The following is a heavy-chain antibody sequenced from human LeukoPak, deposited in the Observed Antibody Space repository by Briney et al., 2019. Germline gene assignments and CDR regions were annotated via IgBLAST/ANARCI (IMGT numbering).Heavy chain of an antibody. D-gene: IGHD4-17*01. V-gene: IGHV3-30*18. CDR1: GFTFSSYG. CDR2: ISYDGSNK. Sequence: GSLRLSCAASGFTFSSYGMHWVRPAPGKGLEWVAVISYDGSNKYYAGSVKGRFTISRDNSKNTLYLQMNSLRAEDTAVYYCAKDSGDYVMYFDYWGQGTLVTVSS. CDR3: AKDSGDYVMYFDY. J-gene: IGHJ4*02.